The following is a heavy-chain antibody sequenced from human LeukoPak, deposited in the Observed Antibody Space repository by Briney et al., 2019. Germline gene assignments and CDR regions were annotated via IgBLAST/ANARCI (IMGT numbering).Heavy chain of an antibody. V-gene: IGHV3-21*01. CDR2: ISSSSSYI. J-gene: IGHJ4*02. CDR1: GFTFSSYG. CDR3: AKDMSGSSSG. Sequence: GGSLRLSCAASGFTFSSYGMSWVRQAPGKGLEWVSSISSSSSYIYYADSVKGRFTISRDNAKNSLYLQMNSLRAEDTAVYYCAKDMSGSSSGWGQGTLVTVSS. D-gene: IGHD6-6*01.